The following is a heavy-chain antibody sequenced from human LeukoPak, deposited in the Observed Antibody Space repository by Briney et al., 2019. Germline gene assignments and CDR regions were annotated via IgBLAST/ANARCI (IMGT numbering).Heavy chain of an antibody. CDR1: GGSISSYY. CDR2: IYYSGST. J-gene: IGHJ4*02. D-gene: IGHD6-13*01. CDR3: GRGGIAAYYFDC. Sequence: SETLSLTCTVSGGSISSYYCSWIRQPPGKGLEWIGYIYYSGSTYEHPSLKSQVTISVDTSKNQFSLKLSFVTAADTAVYYCGRGGIAAYYFDCWGRGTLVTVSS. V-gene: IGHV4-59*01.